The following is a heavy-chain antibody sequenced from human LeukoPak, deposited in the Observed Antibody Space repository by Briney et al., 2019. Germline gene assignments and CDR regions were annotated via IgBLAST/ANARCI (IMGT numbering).Heavy chain of an antibody. CDR2: IYYSGST. J-gene: IGHJ5*02. V-gene: IGHV4-59*06. Sequence: SETLSPTCTVSGGSISSYYWSWIRQHPGKGLEWIGYIYYSGSTYYNPSLKSRVTISVDTSKNQFSLKLSSVTAADTAVYYCARYSNYGNWFDPWGQGTLVTVSS. CDR1: GGSISSYY. CDR3: ARYSNYGNWFDP. D-gene: IGHD4-11*01.